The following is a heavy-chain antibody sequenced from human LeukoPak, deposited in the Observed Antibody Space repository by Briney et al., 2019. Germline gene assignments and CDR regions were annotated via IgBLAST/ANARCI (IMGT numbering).Heavy chain of an antibody. CDR3: ARASTRAAATGYDP. J-gene: IGHJ5*02. D-gene: IGHD6-13*01. V-gene: IGHV1-18*01. CDR2: ISAYNGDT. CDR1: GYTLNTYG. Sequence: ASVKVSCKASGYTLNTYGITWVRQAPGQGLEWMGWISAYNGDTNFAQKFQGRVSMMTDTSTSTAYMELRSLRSDDTAIYYCARASTRAAATGYDPWGQGSLVTVSS.